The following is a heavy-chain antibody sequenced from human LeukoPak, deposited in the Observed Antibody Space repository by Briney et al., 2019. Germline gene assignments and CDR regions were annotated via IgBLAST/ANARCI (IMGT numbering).Heavy chain of an antibody. V-gene: IGHV4-4*02. CDR2: IYYSGST. D-gene: IGHD3-10*01. Sequence: SETLSLTCAVSGGSISSSNWWSWDRQPPGKGLEWIGSIYYSGSTYYNPSLKSRVTISVDTSKNQFSLKLSSVTAADTAVYYCARVQIGSGHYYMDVWGKGTTVTVSS. J-gene: IGHJ6*03. CDR1: GGSISSSNW. CDR3: ARVQIGSGHYYMDV.